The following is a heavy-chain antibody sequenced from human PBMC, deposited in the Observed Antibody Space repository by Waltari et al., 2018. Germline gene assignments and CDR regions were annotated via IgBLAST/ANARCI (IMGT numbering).Heavy chain of an antibody. CDR2: IDYSGSA. V-gene: IGHV4-39*01. CDR1: GGSIYTTSYY. D-gene: IGHD2-21*01. Sequence: QLHLQESGAGLLKPSATLSLTCTVSGGSIYTTSYYCGWIRRPPGKGLEWIGTIDYSGSAHYNPALKSRVTISIDTSKSQFSLEMRSVTAADTSIYYCARRNRVMDAFDIWGQGTMVTVSA. J-gene: IGHJ3*02. CDR3: ARRNRVMDAFDI.